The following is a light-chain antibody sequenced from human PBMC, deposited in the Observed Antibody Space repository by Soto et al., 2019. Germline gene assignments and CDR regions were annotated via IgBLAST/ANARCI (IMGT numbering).Light chain of an antibody. CDR1: SSDVGGYNY. V-gene: IGLV2-14*01. CDR2: EVS. J-gene: IGLJ1*01. CDR3: SSYTSSSYV. Sequence: QSALTQPASVSGSPGQSITISCTGTSSDVGGYNYVSWYQQHPGKAPKLMIYEVSNRPSGVSNRFSGSKSGNTASLTISGLQAEDEADYYSSSYTSSSYVFGTGTKLTVL.